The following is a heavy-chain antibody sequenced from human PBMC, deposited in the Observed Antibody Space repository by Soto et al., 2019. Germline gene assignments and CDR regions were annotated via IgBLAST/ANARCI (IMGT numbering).Heavy chain of an antibody. V-gene: IGHV4-30-4*01. CDR1: GGSIRSGEYY. Sequence: PSETLSLTCTVSGGSIRSGEYYWTWIRQPPGKGLEWIGYIHYSGSTDYNPSLKSRLTISVDTSKSQFFLNLNSVTAADTAVYYCARDTGVLTGYIYYFGLDVWGQGTTVTVSS. CDR3: ARDTGVLTGYIYYFGLDV. CDR2: IHYSGST. D-gene: IGHD3-9*01. J-gene: IGHJ6*02.